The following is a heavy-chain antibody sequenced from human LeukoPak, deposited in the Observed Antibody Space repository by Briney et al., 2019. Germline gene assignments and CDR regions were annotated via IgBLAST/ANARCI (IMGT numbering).Heavy chain of an antibody. V-gene: IGHV3-48*02. D-gene: IGHD3-3*01. CDR2: ISSSSSTI. CDR1: GFTFSSYS. Sequence: GGSLRLSCAASGFTFSSYSMNWVRQAPGKGLEWVSYISSSSSTIYYADSVKGRFTISRDNAKNSLYLQMNSLRDEDTAVYYCARGGKVITIFGVVNIDCWGQGTLVTVSS. J-gene: IGHJ4*02. CDR3: ARGGKVITIFGVVNIDC.